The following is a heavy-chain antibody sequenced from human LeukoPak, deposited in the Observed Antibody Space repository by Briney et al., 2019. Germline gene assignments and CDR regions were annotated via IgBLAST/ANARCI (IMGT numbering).Heavy chain of an antibody. CDR3: AREVAGTPWIDY. Sequence: PPETLSLTCTVSDGSISSYFWSWIRQPPGKGLEWIGNIYYSGSTYYNPSLKSRVTISVDTSKNQFSLKLSSVTAADTAVYYCAREVAGTPWIDYWGQGTLVTVSS. CDR2: IYYSGST. D-gene: IGHD6-19*01. CDR1: DGSISSYF. J-gene: IGHJ4*02. V-gene: IGHV4-59*04.